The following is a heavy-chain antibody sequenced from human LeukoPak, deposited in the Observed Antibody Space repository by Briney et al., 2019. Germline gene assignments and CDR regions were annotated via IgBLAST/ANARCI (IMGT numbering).Heavy chain of an antibody. J-gene: IGHJ5*02. V-gene: IGHV4-61*02. D-gene: IGHD3-10*01. CDR1: GGSISSGSYY. Sequence: SETLSLTCTVSGGSISSGSYYWSWIRQPAGKGLEWIGRIYTSGSTNYNPSLKSRVTISVDTSKNQFSLKLSSVTAADTAVYYFARVGTVRGVNNWFDPWGQGILVTVSS. CDR2: IYTSGST. CDR3: ARVGTVRGVNNWFDP.